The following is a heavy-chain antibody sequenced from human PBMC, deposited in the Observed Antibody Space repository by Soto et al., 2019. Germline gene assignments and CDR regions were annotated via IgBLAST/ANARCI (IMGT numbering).Heavy chain of an antibody. CDR2: ISYDGNRK. D-gene: IGHD2-15*01. CDR1: GFTFSSYG. J-gene: IGHJ4*02. V-gene: IGHV3-30*03. Sequence: QVQLVESGGGVVQPGRSLRLSCAASGFTFSSYGMHWARQAPGEGLEWVAVISYDGNRKYYADSVKGRFTISRDFSKNTGDLHMNSLRVEDWAVYVCARKGCGGGWSLVYWGQGMLVTVSS. CDR3: ARKGCGGGWSLVY.